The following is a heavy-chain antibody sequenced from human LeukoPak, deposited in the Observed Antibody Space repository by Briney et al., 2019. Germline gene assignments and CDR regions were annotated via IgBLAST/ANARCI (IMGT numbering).Heavy chain of an antibody. J-gene: IGHJ1*01. Sequence: ASVKVSCKASGYTFTGYYMHWVRQAPGQGLEWMGWINPNSGGTNYAQKFQGRVTMTRDTSISTAYMELSRLRSDDTAVYYCARDFSWLSYLQHWGQGTLVTVSS. CDR1: GYTFTGYY. D-gene: IGHD3-16*02. CDR2: INPNSGGT. V-gene: IGHV1-2*02. CDR3: ARDFSWLSYLQH.